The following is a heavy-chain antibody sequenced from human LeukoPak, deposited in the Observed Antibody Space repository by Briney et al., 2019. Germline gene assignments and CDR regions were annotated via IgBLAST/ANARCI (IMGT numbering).Heavy chain of an antibody. J-gene: IGHJ6*03. CDR1: GFTFSSYW. CDR3: AKGAAGSYYYMDV. D-gene: IGHD6-13*01. Sequence: GGSLRLSCAASGFTFSSYWMHWVRQAPGKGLVWVSRINSDGSSTSYADSVKGRFTISRDNAKNTLYLQMNSLRAEDMALYYCAKGAAGSYYYMDVWGKGTTVTVSS. V-gene: IGHV3-74*01. CDR2: INSDGSST.